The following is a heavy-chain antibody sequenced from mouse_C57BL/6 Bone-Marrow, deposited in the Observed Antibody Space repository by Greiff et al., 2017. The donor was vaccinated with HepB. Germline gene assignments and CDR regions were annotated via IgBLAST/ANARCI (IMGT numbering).Heavy chain of an antibody. CDR3: ARRSLLRGYFDC. Sequence: VQVVESGAELMKPGASVKISCKATGYTFSNSWIEWINQRPGHGLEWIGEILPGSGSTNYNEKFLGKASFTADTSSNTAYMQLSSLTSDDSAVYYCARRSLLRGYFDCWGQGTPLTVSS. J-gene: IGHJ2*01. CDR1: GYTFSNSW. D-gene: IGHD1-1*01. CDR2: ILPGSGST. V-gene: IGHV1-9*01.